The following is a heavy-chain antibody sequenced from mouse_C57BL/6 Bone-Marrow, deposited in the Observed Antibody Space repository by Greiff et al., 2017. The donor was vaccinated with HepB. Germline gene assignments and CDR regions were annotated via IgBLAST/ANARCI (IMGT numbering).Heavy chain of an antibody. V-gene: IGHV1-81*01. CDR3: ARKGTYYYGSSQLWYFDV. Sequence: QVQLQQSGAELARPGASVKLSCKASGYTFTSYGISWVKQRTGQGLEWIGEIYPRSGNTYYNEKFKGKATLTADKSSSTAYMELRSLTSEDSAVYFCARKGTYYYGSSQLWYFDVWGTGTTVTVSS. CDR2: IYPRSGNT. J-gene: IGHJ1*03. D-gene: IGHD1-1*01. CDR1: GYTFTSYG.